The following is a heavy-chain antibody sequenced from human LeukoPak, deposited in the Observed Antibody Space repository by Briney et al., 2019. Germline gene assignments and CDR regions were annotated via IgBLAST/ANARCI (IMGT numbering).Heavy chain of an antibody. J-gene: IGHJ4*02. CDR2: ISYDGSNK. D-gene: IGHD5-12*01. V-gene: IGHV3-30-3*01. Sequence: GRSLRLSCAASGFTFSSYAMHWVRQAPGKGLEWVAVISYDGSNKYYADSVKGQFTISRDNSKNTLYLQMNSLRAEDTAIYYCARDRSSYEYFFDHWGQGTLVTVSS. CDR3: ARDRSSYEYFFDH. CDR1: GFTFSSYA.